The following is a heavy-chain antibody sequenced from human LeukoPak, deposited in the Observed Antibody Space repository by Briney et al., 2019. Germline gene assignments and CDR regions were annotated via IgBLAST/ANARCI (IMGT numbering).Heavy chain of an antibody. CDR3: ARETRVRWTDY. Sequence: QAGGSLRLSCAASEFSVGSNYMTWVRQAPGKGLEWVSLIYSGGSTYYADSVKGRFTISRDNAKNSPYLQMNSLRAEDTAVYYCARETRVRWTDYWGQGILVTVSS. CDR2: IYSGGST. CDR1: EFSVGSNY. D-gene: IGHD5-24*01. J-gene: IGHJ4*02. V-gene: IGHV3-66*01.